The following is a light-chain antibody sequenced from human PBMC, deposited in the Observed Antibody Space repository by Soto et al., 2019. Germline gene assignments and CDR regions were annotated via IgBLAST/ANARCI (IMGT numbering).Light chain of an antibody. Sequence: QSVLTQPPSASGAPGQGITISCSGGSSNIEINYVYWYQQLPGTAPRLLIYRNNQRPSGVPDRFSGSKSGTSASLAISALRSEDEAEYYCTVWDDSLRGRLFGGGTKVTVL. V-gene: IGLV1-47*01. CDR3: TVWDDSLRGRL. CDR1: SSNIEINY. CDR2: RNN. J-gene: IGLJ2*01.